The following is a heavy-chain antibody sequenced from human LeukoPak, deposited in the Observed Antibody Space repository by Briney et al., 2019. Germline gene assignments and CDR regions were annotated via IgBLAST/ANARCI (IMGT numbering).Heavy chain of an antibody. CDR2: IYHTGSP. V-gene: IGHV4-4*02. CDR1: GDSISNSHW. J-gene: IGHJ4*02. D-gene: IGHD3-10*01. CDR3: ARGGGTMVRGLITPFDY. Sequence: PSGTLSLTCAVSGDSISNSHWWSWVRQSPGKGLEWIGEIYHTGSPRQHPSLKSRVSLSVDTSKNQFSLKLNSVTAADTAVYYCARGGGTMVRGLITPFDYWGQGTLVTVSS.